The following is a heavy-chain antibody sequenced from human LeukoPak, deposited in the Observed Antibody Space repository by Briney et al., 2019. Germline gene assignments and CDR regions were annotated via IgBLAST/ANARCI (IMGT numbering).Heavy chain of an antibody. D-gene: IGHD3-9*01. J-gene: IGHJ6*03. V-gene: IGHV4-34*01. CDR2: INHSGST. CDR1: GGSFSGYY. Sequence: SETLSLTCAVYGGSFSGYYWSWIRQPPGKGLEWIGEINHSGSTNYNPSLKSRVTISVDTSKNQFSLKLSSVTAADTAVYYCARGRGYYNRRLAYYYMDVWGKGTTVTGSS. CDR3: ARGRGYYNRRLAYYYMDV.